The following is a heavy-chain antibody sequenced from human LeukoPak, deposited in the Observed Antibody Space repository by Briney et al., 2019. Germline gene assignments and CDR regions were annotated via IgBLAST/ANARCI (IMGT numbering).Heavy chain of an antibody. CDR1: GYTFTGYY. Sequence: ASVKVSCKASGYTFTGYYMHWVRQAPGQGLEWMGWINPNSGGTNYAQKFQGRVTMTRDTSISTAYMELSRLRSDDTAVYYCAREMDTARSFDYWGQGTLVTVSS. J-gene: IGHJ4*02. D-gene: IGHD5-18*01. V-gene: IGHV1-2*02. CDR3: AREMDTARSFDY. CDR2: INPNSGGT.